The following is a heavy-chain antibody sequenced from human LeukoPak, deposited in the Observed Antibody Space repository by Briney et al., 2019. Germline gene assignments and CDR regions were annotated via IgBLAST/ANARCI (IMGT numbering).Heavy chain of an antibody. CDR2: ISAYNGNT. CDR3: ARDGYYYDSSGYYTGIYYFDY. V-gene: IGHV1-18*01. D-gene: IGHD3-22*01. Sequence: GASVKVSYKASGYTFTSYGISWVRQAPGQGLEWMGWISAYNGNTNYAQKLQGRVTMTTDTSTSTAYMELRSLRSDDTAVYYCARDGYYYDSSGYYTGIYYFDYWGQGTLVTVSS. J-gene: IGHJ4*02. CDR1: GYTFTSYG.